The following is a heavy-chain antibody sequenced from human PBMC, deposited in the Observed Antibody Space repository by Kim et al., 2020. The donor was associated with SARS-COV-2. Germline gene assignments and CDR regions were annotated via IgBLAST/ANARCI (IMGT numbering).Heavy chain of an antibody. CDR1: GGSISSTFYF. Sequence: SDTLSLTCTVSGGSISSTFYFWSWIRQPPGKGLEWIGTIYHSGSTDYHPSLKNRVTISLDTSKNDFSLRLTSVTAADTAVYYCARLTVYGSTTTDSWGQGTLVTVSS. CDR3: ARLTVYGSTTTDS. V-gene: IGHV4-39*01. J-gene: IGHJ4*02. CDR2: IYHSGST. D-gene: IGHD3-10*01.